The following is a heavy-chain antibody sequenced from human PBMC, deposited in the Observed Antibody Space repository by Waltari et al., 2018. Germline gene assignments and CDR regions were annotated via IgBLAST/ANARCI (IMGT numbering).Heavy chain of an antibody. CDR3: ATSPLRFLEWVNWFDP. CDR1: GYTFTDYY. CDR2: VDPEDGET. J-gene: IGHJ5*02. D-gene: IGHD3-3*01. V-gene: IGHV1-69-2*01. Sequence: EVQLVQSGAEVTKPGATVKISCKASGYTFTDYYMHWVQQAPGKGLEWMGRVDPEDGETIYAEKFQGRVTITADTSTDTAYMELTSLRSEDTAVYYCATSPLRFLEWVNWFDPWGQGTLVTVSS.